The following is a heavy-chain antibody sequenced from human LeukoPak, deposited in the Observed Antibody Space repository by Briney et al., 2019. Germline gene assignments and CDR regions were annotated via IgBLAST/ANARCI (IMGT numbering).Heavy chain of an antibody. D-gene: IGHD3-9*01. V-gene: IGHV3-23*01. Sequence: GGSLRLSCAASGXTFSSYAMSWVRQAPGKGLEWVSAISGSGTGTYYADSVKGRFTISRDNSKNTLYLQMKSLRAEDTAVYYCAKKKSVYDILTGTIDYWGQGTLVTVSS. CDR2: ISGSGTGT. CDR3: AKKKSVYDILTGTIDY. CDR1: GXTFSSYA. J-gene: IGHJ4*02.